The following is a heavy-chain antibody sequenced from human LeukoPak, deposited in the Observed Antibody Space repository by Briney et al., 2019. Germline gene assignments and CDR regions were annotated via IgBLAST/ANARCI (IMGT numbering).Heavy chain of an antibody. CDR3: TRDRIVMSGFFDY. V-gene: IGHV3-23*01. Sequence: GGSLRLSCAASGFTFSSYAMSWVRQAPGKGLEWVSAISGRDGNTYYADSVKGRFTISRDNSKNTLYLQMISLRAEDTAMYFCTRDRIVMSGFFDYWGQGTLVTVSS. CDR1: GFTFSSYA. CDR2: ISGRDGNT. J-gene: IGHJ4*02. D-gene: IGHD6-19*01.